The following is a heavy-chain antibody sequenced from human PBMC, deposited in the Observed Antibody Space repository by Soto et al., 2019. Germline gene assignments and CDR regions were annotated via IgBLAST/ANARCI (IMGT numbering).Heavy chain of an antibody. V-gene: IGHV4-34*01. CDR2: INHSGST. D-gene: IGHD3-16*02. Sequence: TLSLTCAVYGGSFRGYYWSWIRQPPGKGLEWIGEINHSGSTNYNPSLKSRVTISVDTSKNQFSLKLSSVTAADTAVYYCARAPIMITFGGVIVIRGVDYWGQGTLVTVSS. CDR1: GGSFRGYY. CDR3: ARAPIMITFGGVIVIRGVDY. J-gene: IGHJ4*02.